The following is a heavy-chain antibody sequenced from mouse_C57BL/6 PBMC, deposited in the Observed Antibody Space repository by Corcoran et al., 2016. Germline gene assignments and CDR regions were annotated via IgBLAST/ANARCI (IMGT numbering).Heavy chain of an antibody. CDR2: INTYSGVP. D-gene: IGHD1-1*01. CDR3: ARATVVATRYFDV. V-gene: IGHV9-3*01. CDR1: GYTFTTYG. Sequence: QIQLVQSGPELKKSGETVKISCKASGYTFTTYGMSWVKQAPGKGLKWMGWINTYSGVPTYADDFKGRFAFSLETSASTAYLQINNLKNEDTATYFCARATVVATRYFDVWGTGTTVTVSS. J-gene: IGHJ1*03.